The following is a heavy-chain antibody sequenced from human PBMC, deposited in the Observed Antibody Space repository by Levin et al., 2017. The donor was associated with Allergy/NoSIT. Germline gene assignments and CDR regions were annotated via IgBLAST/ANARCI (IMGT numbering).Heavy chain of an antibody. CDR2: INHSGST. CDR1: GGSFSGYY. V-gene: IGHV4-34*01. D-gene: IGHD3-10*01. CDR3: ARAGYGSGSNDLIDY. Sequence: GSLRLSCAVYGGSFSGYYWSWIRQPPGKGLEWIGEINHSGSTNYNPSLKSRVTISVDTSKNQFSLKLSSVTAADTAVYYCARAGYGSGSNDLIDYWGQGTLVTVSS. J-gene: IGHJ4*02.